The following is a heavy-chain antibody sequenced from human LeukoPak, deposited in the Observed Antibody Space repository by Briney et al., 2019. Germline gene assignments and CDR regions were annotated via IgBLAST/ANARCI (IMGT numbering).Heavy chain of an antibody. CDR2: IYYSGST. CDR1: GGSISSYY. V-gene: IGHV4-59*12. CDR3: ARRPRWQQLVLFDY. D-gene: IGHD6-13*01. Sequence: SETLSLTCTVSGGSISSYYWSWIRQPPGKGLEWIGYIYYSGSTNYNPSLKSRVTISVDTSKNQFSLKLSSVTAADTAVYYCARRPRWQQLVLFDYWGQGTLVTVSS. J-gene: IGHJ4*02.